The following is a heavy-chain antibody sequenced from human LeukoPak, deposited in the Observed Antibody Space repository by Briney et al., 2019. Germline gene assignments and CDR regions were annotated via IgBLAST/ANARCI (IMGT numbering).Heavy chain of an antibody. Sequence: GGSLRLSCAASGFTFSSYWMHWVRQAPGKGLVWVSRINSDGSSTSYADSVKGRFTISRDNAKNTLYLQMNSLRAEDTAVYHCAKRYCSSTSCSFFDYWGQGTLVTVSS. J-gene: IGHJ4*02. CDR3: AKRYCSSTSCSFFDY. CDR2: INSDGSST. D-gene: IGHD2-2*01. V-gene: IGHV3-74*01. CDR1: GFTFSSYW.